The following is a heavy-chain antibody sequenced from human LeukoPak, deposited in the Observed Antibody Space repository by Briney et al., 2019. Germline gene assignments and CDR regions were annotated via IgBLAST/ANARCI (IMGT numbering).Heavy chain of an antibody. Sequence: AGGSLRLSCAASGFTFSSYWMSWVRQAPGKGPEWVANIKQDGSEKYYVDSVKGRFTISRDNAKNSLYLQMNSLTSEDTAVYYCARGAIFGVTTRGYGMDVWGQGTTVTVSS. V-gene: IGHV3-7*03. D-gene: IGHD3-3*01. CDR2: IKQDGSEK. CDR3: ARGAIFGVTTRGYGMDV. J-gene: IGHJ6*02. CDR1: GFTFSSYW.